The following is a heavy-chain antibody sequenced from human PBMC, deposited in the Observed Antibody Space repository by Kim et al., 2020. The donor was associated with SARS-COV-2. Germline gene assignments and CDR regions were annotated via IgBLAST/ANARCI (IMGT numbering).Heavy chain of an antibody. Sequence: ASVKVSCKASGYTFTGYYMHWVRQAPGQGLEWMGWINPNSGGTNYAQKFQGWVTMTRDTSISTAYMELSRLRSDDTAVYYCASGLHVAAAGTLGFFRSGFDYWGQGTLVTVSS. CDR3: ASGLHVAAAGTLGFFRSGFDY. V-gene: IGHV1-2*04. D-gene: IGHD6-13*01. CDR2: INPNSGGT. J-gene: IGHJ4*02. CDR1: GYTFTGYY.